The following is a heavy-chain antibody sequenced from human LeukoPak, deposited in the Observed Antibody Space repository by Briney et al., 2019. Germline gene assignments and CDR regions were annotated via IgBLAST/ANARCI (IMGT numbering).Heavy chain of an antibody. J-gene: IGHJ4*02. Sequence: PSQTLSLTCTVSGGSISSGGYYWSWLRQHPGKGLEWTGYINYIGSTYYNPSLKSRITISVDTSKNQFFLYLSSVTAADTAVYYCARTVSSASLFFDYWGQGTLVTVSS. V-gene: IGHV4-31*03. CDR1: GGSISSGGYY. CDR3: ARTVSSASLFFDY. D-gene: IGHD6-25*01. CDR2: INYIGST.